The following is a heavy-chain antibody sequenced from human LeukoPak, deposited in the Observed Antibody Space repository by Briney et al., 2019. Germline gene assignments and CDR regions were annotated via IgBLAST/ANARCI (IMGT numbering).Heavy chain of an antibody. J-gene: IGHJ5*02. CDR3: ARSWHGSGTLDWFDP. CDR1: GGSIGSGGYF. D-gene: IGHD3-10*01. V-gene: IGHV4-30-2*01. Sequence: SQTLSLTCTVSGGSIGSGGYFWSWIRQPPGKGLEFLGYIYDSVSTYYNPSLKSRVSISVDRSKNQFSLKLTSVTAADTAVYYCARSWHGSGTLDWFDPWGQGTLVTVSS. CDR2: IYDSVST.